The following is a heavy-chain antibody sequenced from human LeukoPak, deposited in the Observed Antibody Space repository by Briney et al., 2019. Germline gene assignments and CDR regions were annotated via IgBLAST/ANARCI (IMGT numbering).Heavy chain of an antibody. J-gene: IGHJ5*02. CDR1: GFTFSSYS. CDR2: ISSSSTYI. D-gene: IGHD6-6*01. V-gene: IGHV3-21*01. CDR3: GGRVVAARRGSWFDP. Sequence: GGSLRLSCAASGFTFSSYSMNWVRQAPGKGLEWVSSISSSSTYIYYADSVKGRFTISRDNAKNSLYLQMNSLRAEDTAVYYWGGRVVAARRGSWFDPWGQGTLSPSPQ.